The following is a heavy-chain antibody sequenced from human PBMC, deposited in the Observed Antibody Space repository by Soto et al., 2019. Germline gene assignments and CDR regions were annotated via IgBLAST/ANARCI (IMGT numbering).Heavy chain of an antibody. V-gene: IGHV3-23*01. Sequence: GGSLRLSCAASGFTFTNYGMTWVRQAPGKGLEWVSGSRGSGGSTYYADSVKGRFTISRDISKSMLYLQMNSLRAEDTAVYYCAKISAAELLYFDYWGQGTLVTVSS. CDR2: SRGSGGST. J-gene: IGHJ4*02. CDR3: AKISAAELLYFDY. CDR1: GFTFTNYG. D-gene: IGHD6-13*01.